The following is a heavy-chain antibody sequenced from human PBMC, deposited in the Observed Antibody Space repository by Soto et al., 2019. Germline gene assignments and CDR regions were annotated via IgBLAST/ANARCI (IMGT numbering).Heavy chain of an antibody. V-gene: IGHV1-58*01. D-gene: IGHD3-3*01. CDR2: IVVGSGNT. J-gene: IGHJ3*02. CDR3: AKVGYYDFWTGSFGAFDI. CDR1: GFTFTSSA. Sequence: SVKVSCKASGFTFTSSAVQWVRQARGQRLEWIGWIVVGSGNTNYAQKFQERVTITRDMSTSTAYMELSSLRSEDTAVYYCAKVGYYDFWTGSFGAFDIWGQGTMGTV.